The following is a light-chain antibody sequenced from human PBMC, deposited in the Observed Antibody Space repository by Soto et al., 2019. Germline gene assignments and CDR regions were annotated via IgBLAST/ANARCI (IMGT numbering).Light chain of an antibody. Sequence: QSALTQPASVSGSPGQSITISCTGSSSDVGRYNLVSWYQQHPGKAPKLIIYEDIERPSGVSNRFSGSKSGNTASLTISGLQTEDEADYYCCSYAGSYTFVFGTGTKLTVL. CDR1: SSDVGRYNL. CDR3: CSYAGSYTFV. V-gene: IGLV2-23*02. CDR2: EDI. J-gene: IGLJ1*01.